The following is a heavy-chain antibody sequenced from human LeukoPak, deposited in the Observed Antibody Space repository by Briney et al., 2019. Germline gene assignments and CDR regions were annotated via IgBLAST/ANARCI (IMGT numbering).Heavy chain of an antibody. CDR3: ARDRESPAFDI. V-gene: IGHV3-53*01. J-gene: IGHJ3*02. CDR1: GFTVSSNY. D-gene: IGHD3-10*01. CDR2: IYSGGST. Sequence: PGGSLRLSCAASGFTVSSNYMSWVRQAPGKGLEWVSVIYSGGSTYYADSVKGRFTISRDNSKNTLCLQMNSLRAEDTAVYYCARDRESPAFDIWGQGTMVTVSS.